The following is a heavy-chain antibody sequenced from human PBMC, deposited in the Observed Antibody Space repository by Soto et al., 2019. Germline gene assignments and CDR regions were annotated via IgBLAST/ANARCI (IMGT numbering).Heavy chain of an antibody. CDR3: ARGRGYSYGTFDY. CDR1: GGSFSGYY. CDR2: INHSGST. D-gene: IGHD5-18*01. J-gene: IGHJ4*02. V-gene: IGHV4-34*01. Sequence: QVQLQQWGAGLLKPSETLSLTCAVYGGSFSGYYWSWIRQPPGKGLEWIGEINHSGSTNYNPSIKSRVTISVDTSKNQFSLKLSSVTAADTAVYYCARGRGYSYGTFDYWGQGTLVTVSS.